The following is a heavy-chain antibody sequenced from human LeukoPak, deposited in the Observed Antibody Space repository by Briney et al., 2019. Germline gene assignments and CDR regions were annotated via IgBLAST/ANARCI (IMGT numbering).Heavy chain of an antibody. CDR3: ARHWETSSWYVDY. D-gene: IGHD6-13*01. CDR2: IFYSGNT. CDR1: GGSITHYY. J-gene: IGHJ4*02. V-gene: IGHV4-59*08. Sequence: PSEPLSLTCTVSGGSITHYYWSWIRQPPGKGLEWIGYIFYSGNTNYNPSLKSRVTISVDTSKNQFSLKLSSVTAADTAVYYCARHWETSSWYVDYWGQGTLVTVSS.